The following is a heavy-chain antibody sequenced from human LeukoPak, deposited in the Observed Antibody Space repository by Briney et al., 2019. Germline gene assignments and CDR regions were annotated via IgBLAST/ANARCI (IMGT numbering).Heavy chain of an antibody. J-gene: IGHJ6*03. Sequence: SATLSLTYTISGGSISGHYWSWLRQPPGKGLEWIGYIYSNGGTTYNPSLKSRVTISLDTSNNQFSLQLNSVTAADTAVYYCARGPHYHDSSGYSPYHYYYMDVWGKGITVTVSS. CDR1: GGSISGHY. D-gene: IGHD3-22*01. CDR3: ARGPHYHDSSGYSPYHYYYMDV. CDR2: IYSNGGT. V-gene: IGHV4-59*11.